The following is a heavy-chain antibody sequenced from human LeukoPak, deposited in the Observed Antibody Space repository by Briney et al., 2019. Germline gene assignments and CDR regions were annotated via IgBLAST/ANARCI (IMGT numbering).Heavy chain of an antibody. CDR1: GFTFDDYA. V-gene: IGHV3-9*01. J-gene: IGHJ4*02. Sequence: GGSLRLSCAASGFTFDDYAMHWVRQAPGKGLEWASGISWNSFSIGYADSVKGRFTISRDNSKNTLYLQMNSLRAEDTAVYYCASSYSYGPVDYWGQGTLVTVSS. D-gene: IGHD5-18*01. CDR3: ASSYSYGPVDY. CDR2: ISWNSFSI.